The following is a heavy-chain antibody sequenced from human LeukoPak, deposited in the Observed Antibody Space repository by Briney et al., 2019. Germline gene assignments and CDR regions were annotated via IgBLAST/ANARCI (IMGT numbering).Heavy chain of an antibody. CDR1: GGSFSGYY. Sequence: SETLSLTCAVYGGSFSGYYWSWIRQPPGKGLEWIGEINHSGSTNYNPSLKSRVTISVDTSKNQFSLKLSSVTAADTAVYYCARVWGSSWPYYLDYWGQGTLVTVSS. V-gene: IGHV4-34*01. CDR3: ARVWGSSWPYYLDY. J-gene: IGHJ4*02. CDR2: INHSGST. D-gene: IGHD6-13*01.